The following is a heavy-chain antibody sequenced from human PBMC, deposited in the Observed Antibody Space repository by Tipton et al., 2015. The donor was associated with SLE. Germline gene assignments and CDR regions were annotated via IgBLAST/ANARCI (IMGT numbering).Heavy chain of an antibody. Sequence: TLSLTCAVYGGSFSGYYWSWIRQPPGKGLEWIGEINHSGSTNYNPSLKSRVTISVDKSKNQFSLKLSSVTAADTAVYYCARIAVAGPYWYFDLWGRGTLVTVSS. J-gene: IGHJ2*01. V-gene: IGHV4-34*01. D-gene: IGHD6-19*01. CDR1: GGSFSGYY. CDR3: ARIAVAGPYWYFDL. CDR2: INHSGST.